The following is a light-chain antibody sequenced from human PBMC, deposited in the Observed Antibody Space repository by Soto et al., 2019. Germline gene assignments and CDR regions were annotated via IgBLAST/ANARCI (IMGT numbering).Light chain of an antibody. CDR1: NSDVGGYNY. V-gene: IGLV2-14*01. Sequence: QSALTQPASVSGSPGQSITISCTGTNSDVGGYNYVTWYQQHRGKAPKLIIYEVSNRPSGVSNRFSGSKSGNTASLTISGLQAADEADYYCSSYSDRSPCVFGTGTKVTV. J-gene: IGLJ1*01. CDR3: SSYSDRSPCV. CDR2: EVS.